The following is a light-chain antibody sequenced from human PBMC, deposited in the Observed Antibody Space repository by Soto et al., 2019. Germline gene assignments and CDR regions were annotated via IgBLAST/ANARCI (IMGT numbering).Light chain of an antibody. CDR2: GAS. CDR3: QQYEGLPLT. Sequence: DITMTHSPSSLSASVGDRVSITCQASQDIRFYLNWYQQHPGKSPKLLISGASNLEPGVPSRFTGSGSGTLFTLTISSLQPEDFATYFCQQYEGLPLTFGGGTHVE. CDR1: QDIRFY. V-gene: IGKV1-33*01. J-gene: IGKJ4*01.